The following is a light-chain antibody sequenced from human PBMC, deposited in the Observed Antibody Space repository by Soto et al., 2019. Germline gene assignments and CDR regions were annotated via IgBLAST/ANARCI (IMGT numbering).Light chain of an antibody. Sequence: QSALTQPPSASGSPGQSVTISCTGTSSDVAAYNYVSWYQQHPGKVPKLMVYEVNKRPSGVPDRFSGSKSGNKASLTVSGVQAEDEADYYCTSYAGGNNVFGTGTKVTVL. V-gene: IGLV2-8*01. CDR2: EVN. J-gene: IGLJ1*01. CDR1: SSDVAAYNY. CDR3: TSYAGGNNV.